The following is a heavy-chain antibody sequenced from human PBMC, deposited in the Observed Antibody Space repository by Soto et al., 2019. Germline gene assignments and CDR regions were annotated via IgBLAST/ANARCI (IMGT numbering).Heavy chain of an antibody. J-gene: IGHJ4*02. V-gene: IGHV1-69*10. Sequence: SVKVSCKASGGTLSGNTLCWVRQAQGQGLKWMGGITASLGRTKYAQNFQGRVTITADESTATAYLELSSLRSEDTAVYYCARARPKYRRGGFDYWGQGTLVTVSS. D-gene: IGHD6-6*01. CDR1: GGTLSGNT. CDR2: ITASLGRT. CDR3: ARARPKYRRGGFDY.